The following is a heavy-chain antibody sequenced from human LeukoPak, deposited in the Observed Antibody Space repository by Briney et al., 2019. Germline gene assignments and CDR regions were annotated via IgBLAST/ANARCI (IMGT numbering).Heavy chain of an antibody. CDR2: ISSSGSTI. J-gene: IGHJ5*02. D-gene: IGHD3-16*01. V-gene: IGHV3-48*03. CDR3: AREFTLNWFDP. Sequence: GGCLRLSCAASGSTFSSYEMNWVRQAPGKGLEWVSYISSSGSTIYYADSVKGRFTISRDNAKNSLYLQMNSLRAEDTAVYYCAREFTLNWFDPWGQGTLVTVSS. CDR1: GSTFSSYE.